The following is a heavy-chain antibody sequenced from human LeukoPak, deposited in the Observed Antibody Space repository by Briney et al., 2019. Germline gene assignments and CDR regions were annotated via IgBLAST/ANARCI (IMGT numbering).Heavy chain of an antibody. CDR1: GGSISSSSYY. CDR3: ARVSNLGPYFDY. V-gene: IGHV4-39*07. J-gene: IGHJ4*02. Sequence: SETLSLTCTVSGGSISSSSYYWGWIRQPPGKGLQWIGSIYYSGSTYYNPSLKSRVTISVDKSKNQFSLKLSSVTAADTAVYYCARVSNLGPYFDYWGQGTLATVSS. CDR2: IYYSGST.